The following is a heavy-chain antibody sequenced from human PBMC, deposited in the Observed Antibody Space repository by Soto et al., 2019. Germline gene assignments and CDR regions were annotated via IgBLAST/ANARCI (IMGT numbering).Heavy chain of an antibody. J-gene: IGHJ1*01. Sequence: PGGSLRLSCAASGFTFSTYSMNWVRQAPGKGLEWVSFISRNSGNIGYAESVKGRFTISRDNAKNSLYLQMNSLRAEDTALYYCAKDMGQWLGYFQHWGQGTLVTVSS. CDR1: GFTFSTYS. CDR3: AKDMGQWLGYFQH. V-gene: IGHV3-21*04. CDR2: ISRNSGNI. D-gene: IGHD6-19*01.